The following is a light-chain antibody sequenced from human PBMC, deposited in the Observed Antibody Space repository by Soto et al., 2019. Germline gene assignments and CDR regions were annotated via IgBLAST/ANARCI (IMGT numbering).Light chain of an antibody. Sequence: QSVLTQPPSASGTPGQRVTISCSGSSSNIGSNPVNWYQQLPGTAPKLLIHSDNHRPSGVPDRFSGSKSGTSASLAIRGLQSADEAYYYCATWDDSLNGVVFCGGTQQTVL. CDR2: SDN. CDR1: SSNIGSNP. J-gene: IGLJ2*01. V-gene: IGLV1-44*01. CDR3: ATWDDSLNGVV.